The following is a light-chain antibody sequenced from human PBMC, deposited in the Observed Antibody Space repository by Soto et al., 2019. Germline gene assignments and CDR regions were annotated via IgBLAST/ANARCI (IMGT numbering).Light chain of an antibody. Sequence: DIQVTQSPSKMSASVGDKVTITCRASESLGVWLAWYQQKPGKAPKLLIYDASRLQSGVPSRFTGSGSGTEFTLTIRSLQPDDFATYYCQQYNSFSTFGQGTKVEIK. V-gene: IGKV1-5*01. CDR3: QQYNSFST. J-gene: IGKJ1*01. CDR2: DAS. CDR1: ESLGVW.